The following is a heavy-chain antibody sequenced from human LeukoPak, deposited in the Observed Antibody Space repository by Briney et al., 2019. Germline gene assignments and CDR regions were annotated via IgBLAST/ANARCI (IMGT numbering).Heavy chain of an antibody. CDR2: IIPIFGTA. Sequence: ASVKVSWKASGGTFSSYAISWVRQAPGQGLEWMGGIIPIFGTANYAQKFQGRVTITADESTSTAYMELSSLRSEDTAVYYCARVPSAVAGPYYFDYWGQGTLVTVSS. D-gene: IGHD6-19*01. CDR3: ARVPSAVAGPYYFDY. CDR1: GGTFSSYA. J-gene: IGHJ4*02. V-gene: IGHV1-69*13.